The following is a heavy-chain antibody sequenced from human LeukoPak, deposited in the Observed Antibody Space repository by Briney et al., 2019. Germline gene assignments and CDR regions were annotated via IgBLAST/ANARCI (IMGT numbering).Heavy chain of an antibody. Sequence: SETLSLTCTVSGGSISSYYWSWIRQPPGKGLEWIGYIYYSGSTNYNPSLKSRVTISVDTSKNQFSLKLSSVTAADTAVYYCARDSVVPAAEEAFDIWGQGTMVTVSS. J-gene: IGHJ3*02. CDR3: ARDSVVPAAEEAFDI. D-gene: IGHD2-2*01. CDR1: GGSISSYY. V-gene: IGHV4-59*01. CDR2: IYYSGST.